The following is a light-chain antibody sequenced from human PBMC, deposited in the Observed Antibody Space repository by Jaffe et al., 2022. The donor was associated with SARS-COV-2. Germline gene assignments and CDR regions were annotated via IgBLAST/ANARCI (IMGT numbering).Light chain of an antibody. V-gene: IGKV3-20*01. J-gene: IGKJ2*01. CDR2: GAS. CDR1: QTISRTY. Sequence: EIVLTQSPGTLSLSPGERATLSCRASQTISRTYLAWYQQKPGQAPRLLIYGASSRATGIPDRFSGSGSGTDFTLTISRLEPEDFAVYSCQHYDNSLYTFGQGTNLEIK. CDR3: QHYDNSLYT.